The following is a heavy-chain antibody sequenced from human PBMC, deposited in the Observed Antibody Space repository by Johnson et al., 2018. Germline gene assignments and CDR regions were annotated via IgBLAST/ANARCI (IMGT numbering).Heavy chain of an antibody. CDR3: AKGRYDYDSSGYYGMDV. D-gene: IGHD3-22*01. CDR1: GFTFSTYG. V-gene: IGHV3-30*18. J-gene: IGHJ6*02. Sequence: QLVQSGGGVVQPGXSLRLSCXASGFTFSTYGMHWVRQAPGKGLEWVALISYDGSDKYYADPVKGRFTISRDNSKNTLSFQMNSLRAEDTAVYYCAKGRYDYDSSGYYGMDVWGQGTTVSVSS. CDR2: ISYDGSDK.